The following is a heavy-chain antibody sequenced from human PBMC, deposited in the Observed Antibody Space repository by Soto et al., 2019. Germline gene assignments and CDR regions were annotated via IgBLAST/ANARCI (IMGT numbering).Heavy chain of an antibody. V-gene: IGHV3-9*01. D-gene: IGHD3-9*01. CDR2: ISWNSGST. J-gene: IGHJ3*02. CDR1: GFTFDDYA. CDR3: AKGEGDDILTGYDAFDI. Sequence: GGSLRLSCAASGFTFDDYAMHWVRQAPGKGLEWVSGISWNSGSTGYADSVKGRFTISRDNAKNSLYLQMNSLRAEDTALYYCAKGEGDDILTGYDAFDIWGQGTMVTVSS.